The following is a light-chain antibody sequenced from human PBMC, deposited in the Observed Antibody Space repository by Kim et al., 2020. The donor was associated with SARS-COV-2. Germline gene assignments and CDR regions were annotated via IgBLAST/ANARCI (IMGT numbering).Light chain of an antibody. CDR3: ASWNDGLSGPV. Sequence: GQTVTISCSGGRSDIGSDTVNWYRQLPRESPRVVIFSNVKRPSGVPGRFSGARSGTSASLAISGLQSDEEADYFCASWNDGLSGPVFGGGTQLTVL. V-gene: IGLV1-44*01. CDR2: SNV. J-gene: IGLJ2*01. CDR1: RSDIGSDT.